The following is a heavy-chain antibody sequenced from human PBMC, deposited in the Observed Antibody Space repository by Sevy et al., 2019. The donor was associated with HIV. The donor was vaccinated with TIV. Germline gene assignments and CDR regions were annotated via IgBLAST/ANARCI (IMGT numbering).Heavy chain of an antibody. J-gene: IGHJ4*02. CDR1: GFTFSSYA. D-gene: IGHD2-15*01. V-gene: IGHV3-21*01. CDR3: ARDLVSGGNAVDGY. Sequence: GGSLRLSCAASGFTFSSYAMNWVRQAPGKGLEWVSSINAISSNIYYGDSVKGRFTISRDNAENSLYLQMNSVRAEDTAVYYCARDLVSGGNAVDGYWGQGTLVTVSS. CDR2: INAISSNI.